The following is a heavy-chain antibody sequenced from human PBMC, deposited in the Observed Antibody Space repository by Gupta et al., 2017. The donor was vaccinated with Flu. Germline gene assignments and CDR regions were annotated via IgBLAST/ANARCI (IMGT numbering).Heavy chain of an antibody. D-gene: IGHD4-17*01. Sequence: CTASGGSIKRRDYWAWIRQPPGKGLEWIGTIDYRGGTYYNPSLKRGVIISVATSKNQFSLRLSSATAADTSIDYCARRRDDGSLDSWGMGTLVTVSS. J-gene: IGHJ4*02. V-gene: IGHV4-39*01. CDR1: GGSIKRRDY. CDR3: ARRRDDGSLDS. CDR2: IDYRGGT.